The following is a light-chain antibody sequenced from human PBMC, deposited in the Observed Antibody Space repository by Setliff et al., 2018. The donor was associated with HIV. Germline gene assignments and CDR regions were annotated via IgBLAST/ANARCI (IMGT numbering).Light chain of an antibody. V-gene: IGLV2-14*03. CDR3: SSYTTSRQFV. J-gene: IGLJ1*01. CDR2: DVI. CDR1: SSDVGAYNF. Sequence: QSALTQPASVPGSPGQSVTISCTGTSSDVGAYNFVSWYQQHPGRAPKLMIYDVINRNSGVSIRFSGSKSGNAASLTISGLQAEDEADYYCSSYTTSRQFVFGSGTKVTVL.